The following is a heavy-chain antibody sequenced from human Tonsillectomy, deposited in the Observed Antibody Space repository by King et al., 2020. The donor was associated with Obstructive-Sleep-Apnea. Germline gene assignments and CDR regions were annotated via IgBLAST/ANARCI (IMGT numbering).Heavy chain of an antibody. CDR3: ARGSGAATVNWFDP. D-gene: IGHD6-13*01. J-gene: IGHJ5*02. CDR2: INHSGST. CDR1: GGSFSDYY. V-gene: IGHV4-34*01. Sequence: VQLQQWGAGLLKPSETLSLTCAVFGGSFSDYYWSWIRQPPGKGLEWIGEINHSGSTNYNPSLKSRVVVSADTSKNHFSLKFSSVTAADTAVYYCARGSGAATVNWFDPWGQGALVTVSS.